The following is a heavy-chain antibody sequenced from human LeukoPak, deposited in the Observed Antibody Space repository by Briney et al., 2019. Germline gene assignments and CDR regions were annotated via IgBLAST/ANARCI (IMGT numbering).Heavy chain of an antibody. CDR3: ARDLGQYYDTSDNWFDP. J-gene: IGHJ5*02. V-gene: IGHV4-39*02. CDR1: GGSISSSSYY. CDR2: IYYSGST. Sequence: PSETLSLTCTVSGGSISSSSYYWGWIRQPPGKGLEWIGSIYYSGSTYYNPPLKSRVTISVDTSKNQFSLKLSSVTAADTAVYYCARDLGQYYDTSDNWFDPWGQGTLVTVSS. D-gene: IGHD3-22*01.